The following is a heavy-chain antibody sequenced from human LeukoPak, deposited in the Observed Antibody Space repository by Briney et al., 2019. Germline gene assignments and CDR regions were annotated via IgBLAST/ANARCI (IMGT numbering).Heavy chain of an antibody. CDR3: ARNLWFGESSDAFDM. V-gene: IGHV1-2*02. CDR2: INPKSGGT. Sequence: ASVKVSCKASGYSFTGHYMHWVRQAPGQGLEWMGWINPKSGGTNYAQKFQGRVTMTRDTSISTAYMDMSSLRSDDTVVYYCARNLWFGESSDAFDMWGQGTMVTVSS. J-gene: IGHJ3*02. CDR1: GYSFTGHY. D-gene: IGHD3-10*01.